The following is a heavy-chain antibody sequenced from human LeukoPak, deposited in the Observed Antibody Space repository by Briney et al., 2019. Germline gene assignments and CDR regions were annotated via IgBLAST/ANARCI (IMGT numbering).Heavy chain of an antibody. CDR3: ARGSRSGYISGLWFDP. D-gene: IGHD3-3*01. CDR1: GYTCTGYY. J-gene: IGHJ5*02. CDR2: INPNSGGT. V-gene: IGHV1-2*02. Sequence: ASVKVSCKASGYTCTGYYMHWVRQAPGQGLEWMGWINPNSGGTNYAQKFQGRVTMTRDTSISTAYMELSRLRSDDTAVYYCARGSRSGYISGLWFDPWGQGTLVTVSS.